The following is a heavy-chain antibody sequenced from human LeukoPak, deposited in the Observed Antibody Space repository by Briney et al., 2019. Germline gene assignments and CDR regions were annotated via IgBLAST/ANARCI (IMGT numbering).Heavy chain of an antibody. CDR3: ARSSTWFRPNDY. CDR2: IYYSGST. D-gene: IGHD6-13*01. V-gene: IGHV4-59*01. CDR1: GGSISTYY. J-gene: IGHJ4*02. Sequence: SEALSLTCTVSGGSISTYYWSWIRQPPGKGLEWIGYIYYSGSTTYSPSLKSRVTISVDTSKNQFSLKLTSVTAADTAVYYCARSSTWFRPNDYWGQGTLVTVSS.